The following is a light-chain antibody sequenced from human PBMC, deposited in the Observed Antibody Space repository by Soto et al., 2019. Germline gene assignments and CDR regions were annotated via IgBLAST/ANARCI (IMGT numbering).Light chain of an antibody. J-gene: IGKJ5*01. CDR2: GTS. Sequence: IVLTQSPATLSSFSVHIALLSCRDSQSVSSSYLASYQQKPGQAPRLLIYGTSSRATGIPDRFSGSGSGTDFTLTISRLEPEDFAVYYCQQYGSSITFGQGTRLEIK. CDR1: QSVSSSY. CDR3: QQYGSSIT. V-gene: IGKV3-20*01.